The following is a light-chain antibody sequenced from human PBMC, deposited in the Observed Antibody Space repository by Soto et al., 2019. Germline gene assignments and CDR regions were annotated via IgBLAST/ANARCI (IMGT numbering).Light chain of an antibody. CDR2: DAS. Sequence: DIQMTQSPSTLSASVGYRVSIACRATENINTWLAWYQQKPGKAPKLLIYDASGLESGVPSRFSGSGSGTEFTLTISSLQPDDSASYYCQTYKSSSPWTFGQGTKVDIK. V-gene: IGKV1-5*01. CDR1: ENINTW. J-gene: IGKJ1*01. CDR3: QTYKSSSPWT.